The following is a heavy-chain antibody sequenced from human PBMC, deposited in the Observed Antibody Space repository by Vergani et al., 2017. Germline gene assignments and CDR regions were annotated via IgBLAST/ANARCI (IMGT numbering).Heavy chain of an antibody. J-gene: IGHJ3*01. CDR3: ARNTAVAGDVFDL. CDR2: IYTSGST. V-gene: IGHV4-61*02. CDR1: GTSVSSGPHY. D-gene: IGHD6-19*01. Sequence: QVQLQESGPGLVRPSETLSLTCSVSGTSVSSGPHYWNWIRQPADKTLEWIGRIYTSGSTDYNPTLRSRITLALVRSTNQVSLKVSSVTAADTAVYFCARNTAVAGDVFDLWGQGTLVSVSA.